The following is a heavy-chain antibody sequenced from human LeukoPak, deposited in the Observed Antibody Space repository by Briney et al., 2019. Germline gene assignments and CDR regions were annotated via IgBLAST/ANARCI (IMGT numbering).Heavy chain of an antibody. Sequence: TSETLSLTCTVSGGSISSGDYYWSWIRQPPGKGLELIGYIYYSESTNYNPSLKSRVTISVDTSKNQFSLKLSSVTVADTAVYYCARQPRYCRGGSCYSAYFDYWGQGTLVTVSS. V-gene: IGHV4-61*08. D-gene: IGHD2-15*01. CDR3: ARQPRYCRGGSCYSAYFDY. CDR2: IYYSEST. J-gene: IGHJ4*02. CDR1: GGSISSGDYY.